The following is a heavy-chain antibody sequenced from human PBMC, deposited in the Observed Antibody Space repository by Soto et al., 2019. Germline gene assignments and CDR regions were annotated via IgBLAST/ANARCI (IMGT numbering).Heavy chain of an antibody. D-gene: IGHD2-21*01. CDR1: GGSITSNW. CDR2: NFHTGSA. V-gene: IGHV4-4*02. J-gene: IGHJ4*02. Sequence: QVQLQESGPGLMKPSGTLSLTCAVSGGSITSNWGRWVRQPPGKGLEWIAENFHTGSANYNPSLMGRLTISMDKSRSHLSLTLNSVTAADTAVYYCARHIAVSGTRGFDHWGQGTLVTVSS. CDR3: ARHIAVSGTRGFDH.